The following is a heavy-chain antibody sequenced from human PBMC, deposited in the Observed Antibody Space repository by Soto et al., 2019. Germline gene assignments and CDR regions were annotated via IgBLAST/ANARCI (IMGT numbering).Heavy chain of an antibody. CDR3: AREGVAPYYYYGMDV. V-gene: IGHV1-18*01. Sequence: APVKACCEDSGDTFKSTGISSVRQSPGLGLEWMGWISTYNGHTNYAQTFQGRVTMTTVTSTSTVHMEVRSLRSDDTAVYYCAREGVAPYYYYGMDVWGQGTPVTVSS. J-gene: IGHJ6*02. CDR1: GDTFKSTG. CDR2: ISTYNGHT. D-gene: IGHD5-12*01.